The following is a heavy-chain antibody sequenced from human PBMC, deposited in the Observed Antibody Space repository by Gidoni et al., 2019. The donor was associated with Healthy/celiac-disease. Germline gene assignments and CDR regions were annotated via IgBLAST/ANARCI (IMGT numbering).Heavy chain of an antibody. V-gene: IGHV4-34*01. Sequence: QVQLQQWGAGLLKPSETLSLTCAVYGGSFSGYYWSWIRQPPGKGLEWIGEINHSGSTNYNPSLKSRGTISVDTSKNQFSLKLSSVTAADTAVYYCARGGRWLQFAGTDYWGQGTLVTVSS. CDR1: GGSFSGYY. CDR3: ARGGRWLQFAGTDY. D-gene: IGHD5-12*01. J-gene: IGHJ4*02. CDR2: INHSGST.